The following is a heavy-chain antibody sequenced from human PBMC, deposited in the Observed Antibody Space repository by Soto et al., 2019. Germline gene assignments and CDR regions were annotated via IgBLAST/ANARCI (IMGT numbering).Heavy chain of an antibody. J-gene: IGHJ6*02. CDR2: INPSGGST. Sequence: GALVKVSCKASGYTFTCYYMYWARQAPGQGLEWMGIINPSGGSTSYAQKFQGRVTMTRDTSTSTVYMELSSLRSEDTAVYYCARDMVRDLDYYYYGMDVWGQGTTVTVSS. D-gene: IGHD3-10*01. CDR1: GYTFTCYY. CDR3: ARDMVRDLDYYYYGMDV. V-gene: IGHV1-46*01.